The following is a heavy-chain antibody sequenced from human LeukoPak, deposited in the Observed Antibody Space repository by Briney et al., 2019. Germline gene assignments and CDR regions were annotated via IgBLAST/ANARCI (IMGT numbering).Heavy chain of an antibody. Sequence: GGSLRLSCAASGFTFSSYAMSWVRQAPGKGLEWVSAISGSGGSTYYADSVKGRFTISRDNAKNSLYLQMNSLRAEDTAVYYCASEDYDSSGYYCYWGQGTLVTVSS. CDR2: ISGSGGST. D-gene: IGHD3-22*01. V-gene: IGHV3-23*01. J-gene: IGHJ4*02. CDR3: ASEDYDSSGYYCY. CDR1: GFTFSSYA.